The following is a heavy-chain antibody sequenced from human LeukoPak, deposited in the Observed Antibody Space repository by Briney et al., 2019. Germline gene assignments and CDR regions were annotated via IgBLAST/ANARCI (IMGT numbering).Heavy chain of an antibody. V-gene: IGHV4-34*01. J-gene: IGHJ4*02. CDR2: INRSGST. CDR1: GGSFSGYY. Sequence: PSETLSLTCAVYGGSFSGYYWSWIRQPPGKGLEWIGEINRSGSTNYNPSLKSRVTISVDTSKNQFSLRLSSVTAADTAVYYCARHFHYYGSGSYYKGSWGQGTLVTVSS. CDR3: ARHFHYYGSGSYYKGS. D-gene: IGHD3-10*01.